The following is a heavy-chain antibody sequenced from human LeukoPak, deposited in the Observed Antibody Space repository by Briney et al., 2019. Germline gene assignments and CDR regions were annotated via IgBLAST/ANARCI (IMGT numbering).Heavy chain of an antibody. CDR2: ISSSGSTI. Sequence: GGSLRLSCEASGFTFSTYSMNWVRQAPGKGLEWVSYISSSGSTIYYADSVKGRFTISRDNAKNSLYLQMNSLRAEDTAVYYCAELGITMIGGVWGKGTTVTISS. CDR1: GFTFSTYS. V-gene: IGHV3-48*04. CDR3: AELGITMIGGV. D-gene: IGHD3-10*02. J-gene: IGHJ6*04.